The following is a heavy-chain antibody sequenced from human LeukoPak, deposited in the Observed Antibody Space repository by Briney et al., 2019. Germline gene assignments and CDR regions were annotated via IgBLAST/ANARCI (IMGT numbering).Heavy chain of an antibody. J-gene: IGHJ3*02. CDR2: MNPNSGNT. V-gene: IGHV1-8*01. D-gene: IGHD3-22*01. CDR3: ARGLNYYDSSGTSDDAFDI. CDR1: GYTFTSYD. Sequence: ASVKVSCKASGYTFTSYDINWVRQATGQGLEWMGWMNPNSGNTGYAQKFQGRVTMTRNTSISTAYMELSSLRSEDTAVYYCARGLNYYDSSGTSDDAFDIWGQGTMVTVSS.